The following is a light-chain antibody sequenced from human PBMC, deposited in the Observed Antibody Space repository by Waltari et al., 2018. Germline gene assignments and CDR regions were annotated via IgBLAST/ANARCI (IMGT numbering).Light chain of an antibody. CDR3: HQYMSYPWT. CDR1: QSIGRW. J-gene: IGKJ1*01. Sequence: DIQMTQSPATLTASVVARVTTTCRASQSIGRWLAWYQQKPGKAPKLLISESAKLQSGVPSRFSGSGSGTDFTLTINGLQPDDFAIYYCHQYMSYPWTFGLGTKVEIK. CDR2: ESA. V-gene: IGKV1-5*03.